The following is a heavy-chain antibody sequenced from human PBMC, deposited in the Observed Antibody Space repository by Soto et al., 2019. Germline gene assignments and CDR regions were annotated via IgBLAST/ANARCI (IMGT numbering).Heavy chain of an antibody. CDR1: GFTFRDYG. J-gene: IGHJ4*02. Sequence: GGSLRLSCATSGFTFRDYGMHWVREAPGKGLEWLALIFYDGSHKYYADSVKGRFTISRDNSKNTLYLQMNGLRAEDTALYYCARVAPPEYDILSLNLWGQGT. D-gene: IGHD3-9*01. V-gene: IGHV3-33*01. CDR2: IFYDGSHK. CDR3: ARVAPPEYDILSLNL.